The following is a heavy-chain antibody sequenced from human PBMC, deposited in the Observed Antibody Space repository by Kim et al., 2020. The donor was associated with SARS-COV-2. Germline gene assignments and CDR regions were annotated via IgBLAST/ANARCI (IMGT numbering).Heavy chain of an antibody. V-gene: IGHV3-21*01. CDR2: ISSSSSYI. Sequence: GGSLRLSCAASGFTFSSYSMNWFRQAPGKGLEWVSSISSSSSYIYYADSVKGRFTISRDNAKNSLYLQMNSLRAEDTAVYYCARDIAVAGTRFDYWGQGTLVTVSS. CDR1: GFTFSSYS. D-gene: IGHD6-19*01. CDR3: ARDIAVAGTRFDY. J-gene: IGHJ4*02.